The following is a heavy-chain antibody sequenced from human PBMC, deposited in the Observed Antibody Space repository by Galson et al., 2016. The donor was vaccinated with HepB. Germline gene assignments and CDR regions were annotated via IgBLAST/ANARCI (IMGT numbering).Heavy chain of an antibody. V-gene: IGHV3-7*01. CDR3: ARDVTMSTVIPPDENYYGMDV. CDR1: GFNFSTFW. J-gene: IGHJ6*04. Sequence: SLRLSCAASGFNFSTFWMTWVRQAPGTGLEWVANIKLDGSERYYVDSVRGRFTISRDNAKNSVYLQMSRLRGDDTAVYYCARDVTMSTVIPPDENYYGMDVWGKGTTVTVSS. D-gene: IGHD4/OR15-4a*01. CDR2: IKLDGSER.